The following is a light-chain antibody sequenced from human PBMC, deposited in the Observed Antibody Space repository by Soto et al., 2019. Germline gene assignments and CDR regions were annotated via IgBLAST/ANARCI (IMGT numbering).Light chain of an antibody. CDR3: QQYGSSPPT. J-gene: IGKJ5*01. CDR2: GAS. V-gene: IGKV3-20*01. CDR1: QSVSRSY. Sequence: EIVLTQSPGTLSLSPGERATLSCRASQSVSRSYLAWCQQKPGQAPRLLIYGASSRATGIPDRFSGSGSGTDFTLTISRLEPEDFAVYYCQQYGSSPPTFGQGTRLEIK.